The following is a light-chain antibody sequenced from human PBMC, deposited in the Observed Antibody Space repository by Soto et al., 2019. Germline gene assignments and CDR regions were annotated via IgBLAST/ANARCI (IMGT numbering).Light chain of an antibody. CDR3: TSXXXXNTXV. Sequence: QSVLTQPASVSGSPGQSITISCTGTSSDVGFYSRVSWIQQHPGKTPKLMIYEVTNRPSGVSSRFSGSKSGNTASLTIYGLQAEDEADYYCTSXXXXNTXVFGGGTQLTVL. J-gene: IGLJ3*02. V-gene: IGLV2-14*01. CDR2: EVT. CDR1: SSDVGFYSR.